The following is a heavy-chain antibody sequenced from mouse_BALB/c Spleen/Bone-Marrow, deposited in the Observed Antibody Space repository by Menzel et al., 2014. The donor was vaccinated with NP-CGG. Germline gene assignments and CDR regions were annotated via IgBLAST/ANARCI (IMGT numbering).Heavy chain of an antibody. D-gene: IGHD1-1*01. Sequence: EVKLMESGGGLVQPGGSLRLSCATSGFTFTDYYMSRVRQPPGKALEWLGFIRNKANGYTTEYSASVKGRFTISRDNSQSILYLQMNTLRAEDSATYYCARDTTVVPYWYFDVWGAGTTVTVSS. V-gene: IGHV7-3*02. J-gene: IGHJ1*01. CDR2: IRNKANGYTT. CDR3: ARDTTVVPYWYFDV. CDR1: GFTFTDYY.